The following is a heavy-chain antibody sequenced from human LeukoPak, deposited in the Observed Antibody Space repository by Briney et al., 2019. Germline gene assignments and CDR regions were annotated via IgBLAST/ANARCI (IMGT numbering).Heavy chain of an antibody. J-gene: IGHJ3*02. Sequence: GSSVKVSCKASGGTFSSYAISWVRQAPGQGLEWMGGIIPIFGTANYAQKFQGRVTITADKSTSTAYMELSSLRSEDTAVYYCAREGGPGVVVPAAKSEAFDIWGQGRMVTVYS. D-gene: IGHD2-2*01. CDR3: AREGGPGVVVPAAKSEAFDI. V-gene: IGHV1-69*06. CDR2: IIPIFGTA. CDR1: GGTFSSYA.